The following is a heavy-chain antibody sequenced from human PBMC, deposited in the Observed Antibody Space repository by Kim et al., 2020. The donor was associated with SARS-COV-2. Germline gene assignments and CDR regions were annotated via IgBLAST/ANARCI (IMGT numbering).Heavy chain of an antibody. CDR2: ISYHGKNT. D-gene: IGHD6-25*01. CDR3: TRAQSKTATTDLAY. J-gene: IGHJ4*02. Sequence: GGSLRLSCEGSGFPFDRFDMHWVRQAPGKGLELLAIISYHGKNTYYTESVKGRFTISRDNSRNTLNLQMDRLKTEDTAMYYCTRAQSKTATTDLAYWGQGTQVTVSS. V-gene: IGHV3-30*03. CDR1: GFPFDRFD.